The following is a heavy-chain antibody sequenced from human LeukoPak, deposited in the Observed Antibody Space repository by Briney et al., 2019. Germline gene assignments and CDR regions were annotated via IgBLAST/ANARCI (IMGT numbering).Heavy chain of an antibody. CDR3: ARAVAGTLTFDY. CDR1: DYTFTSYG. V-gene: IGHV1-3*03. D-gene: IGHD6-19*01. Sequence: GASVKFSCKASDYTFTSYGISWVRQAPGQGLEWMGWINAGNGNTKYSQEFQGRVTITRDTSASTAYMELSSLRSEDMAVYYCARAVAGTLTFDYWGQGTLVTVSS. J-gene: IGHJ4*02. CDR2: INAGNGNT.